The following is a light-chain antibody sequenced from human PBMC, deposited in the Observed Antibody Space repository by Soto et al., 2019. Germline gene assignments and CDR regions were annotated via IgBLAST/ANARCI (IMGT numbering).Light chain of an antibody. Sequence: EVVMTQSPATLSVSPGETATLSCRASQNVNRNLAWFQQKPGQAPRLLIHGASTRATGIPDRFSRSGSGTDFTLTIIRLEPEDFAVYYRQQYGSSRTFGLGTRLEIK. V-gene: IGKV3-20*01. CDR1: QNVNRN. J-gene: IGKJ5*01. CDR3: QQYGSSRT. CDR2: GAS.